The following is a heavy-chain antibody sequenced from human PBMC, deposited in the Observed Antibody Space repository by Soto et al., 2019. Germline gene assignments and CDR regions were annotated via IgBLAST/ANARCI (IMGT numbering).Heavy chain of an antibody. J-gene: IGHJ5*01. CDR1: GGSISGYY. CDR2: IKHTGDA. CDR3: AREGRLHWFES. V-gene: IGHV4-34*01. Sequence: SETLSLTCTVSGGSISGYYWSWLRQLPGTGLEWIGEIKHTGDANANPALRSRVSMSVDRTKNQFFLNLRSVSAADTAVYFCAREGRLHWFESWGQGTLVTVS.